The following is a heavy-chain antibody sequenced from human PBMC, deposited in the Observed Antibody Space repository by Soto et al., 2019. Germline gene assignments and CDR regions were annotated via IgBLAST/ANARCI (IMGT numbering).Heavy chain of an antibody. Sequence: ASVKVSCKASGYTFTSYYMHWVRQAPGQGLEWMGIINPSGGSTSYAQKFQGRVTMTRDTSTSTVYMELSSLRSEDTAVYYRARTSSGWYEAFDIWGQGTMVTVSS. D-gene: IGHD6-19*01. CDR1: GYTFTSYY. CDR2: INPSGGST. V-gene: IGHV1-46*03. CDR3: ARTSSGWYEAFDI. J-gene: IGHJ3*02.